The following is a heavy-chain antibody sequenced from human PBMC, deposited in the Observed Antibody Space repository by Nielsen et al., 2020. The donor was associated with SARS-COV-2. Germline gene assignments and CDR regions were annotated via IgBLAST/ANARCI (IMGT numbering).Heavy chain of an antibody. D-gene: IGHD6-13*01. J-gene: IGHJ3*02. Sequence: WIRQPPGKGLEWIGYIYYSGSTNYNPSLKGRVTISVDTSKNQFSLKLSSVTAADTAVYYCARGSLLYSSSWDAFDIWGQGTMVTVSS. CDR3: ARGSLLYSSSWDAFDI. CDR2: IYYSGST. V-gene: IGHV4-59*01.